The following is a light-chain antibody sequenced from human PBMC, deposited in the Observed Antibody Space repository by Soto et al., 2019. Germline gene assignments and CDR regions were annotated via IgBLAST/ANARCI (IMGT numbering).Light chain of an antibody. CDR1: QTIRTN. CDR2: AAS. CDR3: QQSYSTPST. J-gene: IGKJ2*01. V-gene: IGKV1-39*01. Sequence: DIQLTQSPSSLSTSVGDRVTITCRASQTIRTNLNWYQQKPRGAPKLLISAASSLQGGVPLRFSGSGSGTDFPLPVSSLQPEDCAPCYCQQSYSTPSTFRRGTSLEIQ.